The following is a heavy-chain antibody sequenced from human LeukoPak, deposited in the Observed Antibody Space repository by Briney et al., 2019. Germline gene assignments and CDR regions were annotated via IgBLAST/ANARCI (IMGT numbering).Heavy chain of an antibody. V-gene: IGHV4-59*12. CDR3: ARSGSGYLRYYFDY. J-gene: IGHJ4*02. CDR2: IYSSGST. Sequence: SETLSLTCTVSGGSISNYYWSWIRQPPGKGLEWIGYIYSSGSTYYNPSLKSRVTISVDTSKNQFSLKLSSVTAADTAVYYCARSGSGYLRYYFDYWGQGTLVTVSS. CDR1: GGSISNYY. D-gene: IGHD5-12*01.